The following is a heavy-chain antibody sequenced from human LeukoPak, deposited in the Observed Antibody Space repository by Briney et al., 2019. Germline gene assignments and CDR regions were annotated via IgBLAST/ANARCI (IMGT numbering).Heavy chain of an antibody. Sequence: PSETLSLTCTVSGGSISSYYWSWIRQPPGKGLEWIGYIYYSGSTNYNPSLKSRVTISVDTSKNQFSLKLRSVTAADTAVYYCARSKTSGYSSSWYTPDYWGQGTLVTVSS. CDR3: ARSKTSGYSSSWYTPDY. J-gene: IGHJ4*02. V-gene: IGHV4-59*01. CDR1: GGSISSYY. D-gene: IGHD6-13*01. CDR2: IYYSGST.